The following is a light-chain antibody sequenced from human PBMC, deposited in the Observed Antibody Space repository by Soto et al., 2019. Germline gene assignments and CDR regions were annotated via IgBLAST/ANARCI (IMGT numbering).Light chain of an antibody. J-gene: IGKJ3*01. V-gene: IGKV3-20*01. CDR3: QQYGSSLFT. CDR2: GAS. Sequence: EIVLTQSPGTLSLSPGDRATLSCRASQSVSSSYLAWYQQKPGQAPRLLIYGASSRATGIPDRFSGSGSGTDVTLTISRLEPEDFAVYYCQQYGSSLFTFGPGTKVDIK. CDR1: QSVSSSY.